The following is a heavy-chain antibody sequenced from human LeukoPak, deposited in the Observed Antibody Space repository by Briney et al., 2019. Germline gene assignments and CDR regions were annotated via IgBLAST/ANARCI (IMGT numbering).Heavy chain of an antibody. CDR3: ASGSRRITLVRGVQHFAY. Sequence: SETLSLTCAVYGGSFSGYYWSWIRQPPGKGLEWIGEINHSGSTNYNPSLKSRVTISVDTSKNQISLKLSSVTAADTAVYYCASGSRRITLVRGVQHFAYWGQGTLVTVSS. CDR1: GGSFSGYY. J-gene: IGHJ4*02. V-gene: IGHV4-34*01. CDR2: INHSGST. D-gene: IGHD3-10*01.